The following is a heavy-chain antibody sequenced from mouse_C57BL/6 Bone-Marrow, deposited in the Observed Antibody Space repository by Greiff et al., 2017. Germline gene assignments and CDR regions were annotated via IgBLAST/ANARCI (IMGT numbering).Heavy chain of an antibody. CDR2: IHPSDSDT. V-gene: IGHV1-74*01. Sequence: VQLKQPGAELVKPGASVKVSCKASGYTFTSYWMHWVKPRPGQGLEWIGRIHPSDSDTNYNQKFKGKATLTVDKSSSTAYMQLSSLTSEDSAVYYCAMGITTVVAPLAYWGQGTLVTVSA. CDR3: AMGITTVVAPLAY. J-gene: IGHJ3*01. D-gene: IGHD1-1*01. CDR1: GYTFTSYW.